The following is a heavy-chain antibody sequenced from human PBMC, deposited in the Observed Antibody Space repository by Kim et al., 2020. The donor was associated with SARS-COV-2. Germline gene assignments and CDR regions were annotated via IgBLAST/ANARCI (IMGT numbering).Heavy chain of an antibody. Sequence: TIYAQKFQGRVTMTEDTSTDTAYMELSSLRSEDTAVYYCATDRSSSWYDYWGQGTLVTVSS. CDR3: ATDRSSSWYDY. CDR2: T. V-gene: IGHV1-24*01. J-gene: IGHJ4*02. D-gene: IGHD6-13*01.